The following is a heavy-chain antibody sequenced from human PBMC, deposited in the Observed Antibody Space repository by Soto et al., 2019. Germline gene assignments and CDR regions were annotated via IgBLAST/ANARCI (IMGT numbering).Heavy chain of an antibody. V-gene: IGHV3-21*01. CDR1: GFTFSSYS. D-gene: IGHD1-1*01. CDR2: ISSSSSYI. J-gene: IGHJ4*02. Sequence: GSLSLSSAASGFTFSSYSMNCVLQAPGKGLEWVSSISSSSSYIYYADSVKGRFTISRDNAKNSLYLQMNSLRAEDTAVYYCARFTTGTTLGRFFDYWGQGTLVTVSS. CDR3: ARFTTGTTLGRFFDY.